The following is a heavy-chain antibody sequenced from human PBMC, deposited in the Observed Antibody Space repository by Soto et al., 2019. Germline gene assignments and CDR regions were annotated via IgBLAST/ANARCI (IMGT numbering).Heavy chain of an antibody. Sequence: GGSLRLSCAASGFTFSSYAMHWVRQAPGKGLEWVAVISYDGSNKYYADSVKGRFTISRDNSKNTLYLQMNSLRAEDTAVYYCARDFCSSTSCYHLYYYGMDVWGQGTTVTVSS. CDR3: ARDFCSSTSCYHLYYYGMDV. CDR1: GFTFSSYA. D-gene: IGHD2-2*01. J-gene: IGHJ6*02. CDR2: ISYDGSNK. V-gene: IGHV3-30-3*01.